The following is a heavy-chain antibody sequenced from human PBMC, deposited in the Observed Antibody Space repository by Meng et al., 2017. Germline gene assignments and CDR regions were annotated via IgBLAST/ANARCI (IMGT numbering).Heavy chain of an antibody. D-gene: IGHD6-13*01. V-gene: IGHV2-26*01. J-gene: IGHJ6*02. CDR2: IFSNDEK. CDR1: GFSLSNARMG. CDR3: ARMSSSWYLYYYNYGMDV. Sequence: SGPTLVKPTETLTLTCTVSGFSLSNARMGVSWTRQPPGKPLEWLAHIFSNDEKSYSTSLKSRLTISKDTSKSQVVLTMTNMDPVDTATYYCARMSSSWYLYYYNYGMDVWGQGTTVTVSS.